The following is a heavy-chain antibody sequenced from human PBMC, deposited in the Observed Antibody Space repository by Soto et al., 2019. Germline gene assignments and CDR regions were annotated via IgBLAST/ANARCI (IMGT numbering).Heavy chain of an antibody. CDR2: ISAYNGNT. V-gene: IGHV1-18*01. D-gene: IGHD3-10*01. CDR1: GYTFTSYG. CDR3: ARVLSYYGSGSYYNVAYYFDY. Sequence: ASVKVSCKASGYTFTSYGISWVRQAPGQGLEWMGWISAYNGNTNYAQKLQGRVTMTTDTSTSTAYMELRSLRSDDTAVYYCARVLSYYGSGSYYNVAYYFDYWGQGTLVTVSS. J-gene: IGHJ4*02.